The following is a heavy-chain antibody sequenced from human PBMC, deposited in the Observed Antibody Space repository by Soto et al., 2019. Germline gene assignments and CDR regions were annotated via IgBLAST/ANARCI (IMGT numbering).Heavy chain of an antibody. Sequence: SVKVSCKASGYSFTNYGITWVRQAPGQSLEWMGWINADYGNTNYEQKFQGRVTMTTDTSTNTAYMELRSLRSDETAVYYCARKPLSNFNWFDPWGQGTLVTVSS. J-gene: IGHJ5*02. D-gene: IGHD4-4*01. V-gene: IGHV1-18*04. CDR1: GYSFTNYG. CDR2: INADYGNT. CDR3: ARKPLSNFNWFDP.